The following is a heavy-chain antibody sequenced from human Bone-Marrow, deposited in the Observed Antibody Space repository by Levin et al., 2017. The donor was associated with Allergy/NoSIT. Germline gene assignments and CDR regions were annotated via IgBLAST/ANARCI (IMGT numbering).Heavy chain of an antibody. CDR2: VIPMLNAA. D-gene: IGHD1-7*01. V-gene: IGHV1-69*13. J-gene: IGHJ4*02. CDR3: ARGLTGTTAYAY. Sequence: SVKVSCKASGDTFANYPITWVRQAPGQGLEWMGGVIPMLNAANYAQRLHGRVTFTADEPTSTAYMELSGLTPDDTAVYYCARGLTGTTAYAYWGQGALVIVSS. CDR1: GDTFANYP.